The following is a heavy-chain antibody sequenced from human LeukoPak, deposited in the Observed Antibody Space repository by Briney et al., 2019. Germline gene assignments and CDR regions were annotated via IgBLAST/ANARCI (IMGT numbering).Heavy chain of an antibody. D-gene: IGHD3-22*01. CDR1: GGSFSGYY. J-gene: IGHJ4*02. Sequence: SETLSLTCAVYGGSFSGYYWSWIRQPPGKGLEWIGEINHSGSTNYNPYLKSRVTISVDTSKNQFSLKLSSVTAADTAVYYCARGRGPFGYYFDYWGQGTLVTASS. V-gene: IGHV4-34*01. CDR3: ARGRGPFGYYFDY. CDR2: INHSGST.